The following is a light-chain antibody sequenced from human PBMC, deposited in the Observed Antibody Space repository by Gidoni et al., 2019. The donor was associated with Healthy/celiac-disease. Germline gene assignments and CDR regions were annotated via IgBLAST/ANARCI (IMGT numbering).Light chain of an antibody. CDR1: SSDVGSYNL. CDR3: CSYAGSSTFGVV. CDR2: EGS. V-gene: IGLV2-23*03. Sequence: QSALTQPASVSGSPGPSITISCTGTSSDVGSYNLVSCYQQHPGKAPKRMIYEGSKRPSGVSNRFSGSKSGNTASLTISGLQAEDEADYYCCSYAGSSTFGVVFGGGTKLTVL. J-gene: IGLJ2*01.